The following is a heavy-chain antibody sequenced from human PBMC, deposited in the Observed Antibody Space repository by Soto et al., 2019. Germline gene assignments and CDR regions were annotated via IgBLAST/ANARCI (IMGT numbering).Heavy chain of an antibody. D-gene: IGHD3-16*02. J-gene: IGHJ4*02. CDR3: AKSPFTFGGVIVTPFDY. Sequence: RGGSLRLSCAASGFTFISYAIIWVRQSPGKWLEWVSAISGSGGSTYYADSVKGRFTTSRDNSKNTLYLQMNSLRAEDTAVYYCAKSPFTFGGVIVTPFDYWGQGTLVTVSS. CDR2: ISGSGGST. CDR1: GFTFISYA. V-gene: IGHV3-23*01.